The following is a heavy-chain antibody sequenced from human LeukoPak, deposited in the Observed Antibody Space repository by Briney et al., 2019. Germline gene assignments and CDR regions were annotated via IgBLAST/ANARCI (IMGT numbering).Heavy chain of an antibody. CDR3: ARGSEANDAFDI. J-gene: IGHJ3*02. Sequence: PSETLSLACTVSGGSISSYYWGWIRQPPGRGLEWIGSIDYSGSTYYNPSLKSRVTISVDTSKNQFSLKLNSVTAADTAVYYCARGSEANDAFDIWGQGTMVTVSS. CDR1: GGSISSYY. CDR2: IDYSGST. V-gene: IGHV4-39*07.